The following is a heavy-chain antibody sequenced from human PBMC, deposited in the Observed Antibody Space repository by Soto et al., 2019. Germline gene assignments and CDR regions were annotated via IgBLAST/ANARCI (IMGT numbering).Heavy chain of an antibody. V-gene: IGHV4-31*11. J-gene: IGHJ6*03. Sequence: QVQLQESGPGLVRPSQTLSLTCAVSGGYLSSGNFYWNWIRKHPGKGLEWIGYIYYSGSTYYNPSLNSRVTISVDTSNNQFSLKLGSVTAADTSVYYCAREVPAAMGGVPYDYMDVWGKGTTVTVSS. CDR3: AREVPAAMGGVPYDYMDV. CDR2: IYYSGST. CDR1: GGYLSSGNFY. D-gene: IGHD2-2*01.